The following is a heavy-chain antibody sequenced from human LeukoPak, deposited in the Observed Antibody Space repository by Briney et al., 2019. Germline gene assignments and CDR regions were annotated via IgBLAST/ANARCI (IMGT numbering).Heavy chain of an antibody. Sequence: SETLSLTCAVYGGSFSGYYWSWIRQPPGKGLEWIGEINHSGSTNYNPSLKSRVTISVDTSKNQFSLKLSSVTAADTAVYYRARAKGYCSSTSCYGGLDYWGQGTLVTVSS. CDR1: GGSFSGYY. CDR2: INHSGST. CDR3: ARAKGYCSSTSCYGGLDY. D-gene: IGHD2-2*01. V-gene: IGHV4-34*01. J-gene: IGHJ4*02.